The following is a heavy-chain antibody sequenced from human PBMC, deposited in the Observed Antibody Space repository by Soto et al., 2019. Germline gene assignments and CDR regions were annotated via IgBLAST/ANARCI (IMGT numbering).Heavy chain of an antibody. CDR2: ISYDGSNK. Sequence: QVQLVESGGGVVQPGRSLRLSCAASGFTFSSYGMHWVRQAPGKGLEWVAVISYDGSNKYYADSVKGRFTISRDNSKNMLYLQMNSLRAEDTAVYYCAKGDVVVVAAIDYWGQGTLVTVSS. CDR1: GFTFSSYG. J-gene: IGHJ4*02. CDR3: AKGDVVVVAAIDY. D-gene: IGHD2-15*01. V-gene: IGHV3-30*18.